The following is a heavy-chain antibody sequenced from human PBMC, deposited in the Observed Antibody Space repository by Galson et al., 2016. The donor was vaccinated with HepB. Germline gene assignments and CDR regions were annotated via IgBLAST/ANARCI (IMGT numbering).Heavy chain of an antibody. V-gene: IGHV3-30*04. J-gene: IGHJ5*02. Sequence: SLRLSCAASGFTFTNYAMHWVRQAPGKGLEWLAVISLDGSKKYYADSVKGRFTLSRDNSKNTLYLQMNSLRAEDTAVYYCARDLTGTTFSSPPWGQGTLVTVSS. CDR1: GFTFTNYA. CDR3: ARDLTGTTFSSPP. CDR2: ISLDGSKK. D-gene: IGHD1-7*01.